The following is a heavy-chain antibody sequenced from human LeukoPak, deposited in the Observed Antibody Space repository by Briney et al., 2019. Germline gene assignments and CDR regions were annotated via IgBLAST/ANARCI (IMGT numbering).Heavy chain of an antibody. CDR2: INSDGSST. J-gene: IGHJ6*03. CDR1: GFTFSSYW. Sequence: PGGSLRLSCAASGFTFSSYWMHWVRQAPGKGLVWVSRINSDGSSTSYADSVKGRFTISRDNAKNTLYLQMNSLRAKDTAVYYCARESGPDCSSTSCYGYYYYMDVWGKGTTVTVSS. CDR3: ARESGPDCSSTSCYGYYYYMDV. D-gene: IGHD2-2*01. V-gene: IGHV3-74*01.